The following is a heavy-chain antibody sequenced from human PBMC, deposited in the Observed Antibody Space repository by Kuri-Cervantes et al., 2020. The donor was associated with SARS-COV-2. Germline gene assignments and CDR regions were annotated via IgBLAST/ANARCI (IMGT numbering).Heavy chain of an antibody. CDR3: AIEIGYCSSTSCYKYFQH. J-gene: IGHJ1*01. CDR2: TNWNGGST. D-gene: IGHD2-2*02. CDR1: GFTFSSYG. Sequence: GESLKISCAASGFTFSSYGMNWVRQAPGKGLEWVSGTNWNGGSTYYADSVKGRFTISRDNAKNSLYLQMNSLRAEDTALYYCAIEIGYCSSTSCYKYFQHWGQGTLVTVSS. V-gene: IGHV3-20*04.